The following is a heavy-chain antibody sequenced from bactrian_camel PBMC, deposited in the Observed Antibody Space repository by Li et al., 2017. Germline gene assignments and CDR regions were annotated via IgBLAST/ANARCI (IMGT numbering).Heavy chain of an antibody. Sequence: HVQLVESGGGSVEAGGSLRLSCVASGYTFSTYCMLWFRQAPGKEREAVATISTHGNNTYLARSVKGRFTISQDNAKTTLFLQMNNLRPNDTATYICAADAQCPIAAGENYLRGVWTYNYFGQGTQVTVS. CDR2: ISTHGNNT. CDR1: GYTFSTYC. CDR3: AADAQCPIAAGENYLRGVWTYNY. D-gene: IGHD6*01. J-gene: IGHJ4*01. V-gene: IGHV3-2*01.